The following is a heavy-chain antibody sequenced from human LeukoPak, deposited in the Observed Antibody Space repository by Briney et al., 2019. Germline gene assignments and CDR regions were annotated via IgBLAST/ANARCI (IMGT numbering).Heavy chain of an antibody. J-gene: IGHJ4*02. Sequence: PSETLSLTCTVSGGSFSNNNYYWNWIRQPPGKGLEWIGYIFYSGSTNYNPPLKSRVTISVDTSKNQFSLKLSSVTAADTAVYYCARVPFEDGYNFIFDYWGQGTLVTVSS. CDR2: IFYSGST. V-gene: IGHV4-61*01. CDR1: GGSFSNNNYY. D-gene: IGHD5-24*01. CDR3: ARVPFEDGYNFIFDY.